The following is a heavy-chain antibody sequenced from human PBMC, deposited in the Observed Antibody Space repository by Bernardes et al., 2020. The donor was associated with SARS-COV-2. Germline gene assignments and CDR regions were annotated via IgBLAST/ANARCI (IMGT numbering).Heavy chain of an antibody. D-gene: IGHD3-22*01. CDR2: ISGSGDRT. CDR3: AKGRDSGYLVPFDY. CDR1: GFTFSDYY. Sequence: GSLRLSCAASGFTFSDYYMGWIRQAPGTGLEWISYISGSGDRTNYAGSVKGRFTISRDTSKSTLYLQMNSLRAEDTAVYYCAKGRDSGYLVPFDYWGQGTLVTVSS. J-gene: IGHJ4*02. V-gene: IGHV3-11*05.